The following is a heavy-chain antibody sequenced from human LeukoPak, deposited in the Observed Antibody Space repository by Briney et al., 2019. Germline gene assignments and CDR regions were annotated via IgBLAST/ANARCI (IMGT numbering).Heavy chain of an antibody. CDR3: ARDRASGYDYFFDY. V-gene: IGHV1-69*06. Sequence: SVKVSCTASGYTFTSYAMNWVRQAPGQGLEWMGGIIPIFGTANYAQKFQGRVTITADKSTSTAYMELSSLRSEDTAVYYCARDRASGYDYFFDYWGQGTLVTVSS. J-gene: IGHJ4*02. CDR1: GYTFTSYA. D-gene: IGHD5-12*01. CDR2: IIPIFGTA.